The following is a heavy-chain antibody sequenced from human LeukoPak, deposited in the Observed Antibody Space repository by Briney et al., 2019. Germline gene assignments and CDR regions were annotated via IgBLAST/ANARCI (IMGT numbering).Heavy chain of an antibody. CDR3: ASRRASCYY. J-gene: IGHJ4*02. V-gene: IGHV3-23*01. CDR2: ISGSGGST. D-gene: IGHD2-2*01. Sequence: GGSLRLSCTASGFTLSNLAMNWVRQAPGKGLEWVSAISGSGGSTYYADSVKGRFTISRDNSKHTLYLQMNSLRAEDTAVYYCASRRASCYYWGQGTLVTVSS. CDR1: GFTLSNLA.